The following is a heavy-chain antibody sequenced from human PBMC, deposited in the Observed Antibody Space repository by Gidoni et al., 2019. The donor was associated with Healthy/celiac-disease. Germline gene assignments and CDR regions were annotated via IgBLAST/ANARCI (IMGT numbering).Heavy chain of an antibody. CDR2: ISGSGGST. CDR3: AKYYDSSGYFDY. Sequence: EVQLLESGGGLVQPGGSLRLSCAASGFTFSSYAMSWVRQAPGKGLGWVSAISGSGGSTYYADSVKGRFTISRDNSKNTLYLQMNSLRAEDTAVYYCAKYYDSSGYFDYWGQGTLVTVSS. CDR1: GFTFSSYA. D-gene: IGHD3-22*01. J-gene: IGHJ4*02. V-gene: IGHV3-23*01.